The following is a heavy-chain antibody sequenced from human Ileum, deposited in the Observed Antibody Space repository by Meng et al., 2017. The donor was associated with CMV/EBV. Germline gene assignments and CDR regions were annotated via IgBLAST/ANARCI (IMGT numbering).Heavy chain of an antibody. CDR2: IYYSGST. J-gene: IGHJ4*02. CDR1: NGSISSGDYS. CDR3: ARVRDLFRYFDY. Sequence: SETLSLTCTVSNGSISSGDYSWSWIRQPPGKGLEWIGFIYYSGSTYYNPSLKSRVTISVDTSKNQFSLKLTSVTAAETAVYYCARVRDLFRYFDYWGQGTLVTVSS. V-gene: IGHV4-30-4*08.